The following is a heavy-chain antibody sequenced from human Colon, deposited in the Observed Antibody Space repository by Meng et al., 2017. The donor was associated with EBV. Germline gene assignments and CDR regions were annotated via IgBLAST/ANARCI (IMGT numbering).Heavy chain of an antibody. D-gene: IGHD3-22*01. CDR1: GFTFSSYA. J-gene: IGHJ4*02. CDR2: VSGSGGDT. Sequence: EVQVLDSGXGLVQPGGSLRLSCAASGFTFSSYAMSWVRQAPGKGLEWVSSVSGSGGDTYYADSVKGRFTISRDNSKNTLSLQMESLRAEDTAVYYCARVQGHYRDYWGQGTLVTVSS. V-gene: IGHV3-23*01. CDR3: ARVQGHYRDY.